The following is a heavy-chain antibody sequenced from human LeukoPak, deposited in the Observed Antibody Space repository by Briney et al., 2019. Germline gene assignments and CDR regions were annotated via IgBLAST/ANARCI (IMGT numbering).Heavy chain of an antibody. J-gene: IGHJ5*02. D-gene: IGHD3-22*01. Sequence: GGSLGLSCAASGFTFSSYEMNRVRQAPGKGLEWVSYISSSGSTIYYADSVKGRFTISRDNAKNSLYLQMNSLRAEDTAVYYCARDYYDSSGYYNWFDPWGQGTLVTVSS. V-gene: IGHV3-48*03. CDR3: ARDYYDSSGYYNWFDP. CDR1: GFTFSSYE. CDR2: ISSSGSTI.